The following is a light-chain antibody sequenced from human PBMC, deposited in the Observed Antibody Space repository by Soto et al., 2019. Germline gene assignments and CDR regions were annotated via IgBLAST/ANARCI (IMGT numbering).Light chain of an antibody. V-gene: IGKV3-15*01. J-gene: IGKJ2*01. CDR3: QQYNDWPVT. Sequence: EVVMTQSPATLSVSPGERATLSCRASQSVGSNLAWYQQRPGQAPRLLIYGASARATGILARFSGSGSGTEFTLTISSLQSEDFAVYYCQQYNDWPVTFGQGTYLEIK. CDR2: GAS. CDR1: QSVGSN.